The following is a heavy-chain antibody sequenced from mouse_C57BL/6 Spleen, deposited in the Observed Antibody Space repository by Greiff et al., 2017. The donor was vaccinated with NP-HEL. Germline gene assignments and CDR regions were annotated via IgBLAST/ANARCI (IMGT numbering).Heavy chain of an antibody. V-gene: IGHV1-39*01. CDR3: ARYYGTGWYFDV. CDR2: INPNYGTT. J-gene: IGHJ1*03. Sequence: EVKLQESGPELVKPGASVKISCKASGYSFTDYNMNWVKQSNGKSLEWIGVINPNYGTTSYNQKFKGKATLTVDQSSSTAYLQLNSLTSEDSAVYYCARYYGTGWYFDVWGTGTTVTVSS. D-gene: IGHD1-1*01. CDR1: GYSFTDYN.